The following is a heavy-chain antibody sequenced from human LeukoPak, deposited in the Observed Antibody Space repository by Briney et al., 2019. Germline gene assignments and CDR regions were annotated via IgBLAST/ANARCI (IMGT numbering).Heavy chain of an antibody. V-gene: IGHV1-69*05. D-gene: IGHD3-3*01. CDR1: GDTFSSYA. CDR3: ARSQRFLEWLLYLLDY. J-gene: IGHJ4*02. CDR2: ISPIFGTA. Sequence: ASVKVSCKVSGDTFSSYAISWVRQASGQGLEWMGGISPIFGTAKYAQKFQGRVTITTDKSTSTAYIELSSLRTEDTAVYYCARSQRFLEWLLYLLDYWGQGPLVTVSS.